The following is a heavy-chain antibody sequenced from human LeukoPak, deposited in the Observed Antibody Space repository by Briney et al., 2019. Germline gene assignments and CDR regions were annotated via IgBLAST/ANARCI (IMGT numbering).Heavy chain of an antibody. J-gene: IGHJ4*02. Sequence: PGGSLRLSCAASGFTFSHFWMSWVRQAPGKGLEWVAYIKKTGSETYYVDSVKGRFTITRDDTRNSLFLQMYSPRAEDTAVYFCAREDGYCSGGNCYSYFDSWGREPWSPSP. CDR3: AREDGYCSGGNCYSYFDS. CDR1: GFTFSHFW. D-gene: IGHD2-15*01. V-gene: IGHV3-7*01. CDR2: IKKTGSET.